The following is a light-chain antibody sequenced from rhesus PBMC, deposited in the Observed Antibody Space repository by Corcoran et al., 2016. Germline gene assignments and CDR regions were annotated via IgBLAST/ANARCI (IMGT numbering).Light chain of an antibody. J-gene: IGKJ4*01. Sequence: IIMTQSPATLSLSPGERATLSCRASQSVNSNLAWYQQKPGQPPRLLIYDASNRATGIPDRFSGSGSGTDFTRTITSRGPEDVGVYYCQQESSWPLTFGGGTKVEIK. V-gene: IGKV3-35*01. CDR3: QQESSWPLT. CDR1: QSVNSN. CDR2: DAS.